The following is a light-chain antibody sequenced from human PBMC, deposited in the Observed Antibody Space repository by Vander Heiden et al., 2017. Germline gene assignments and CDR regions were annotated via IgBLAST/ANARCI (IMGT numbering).Light chain of an antibody. Sequence: DIQLTQSPSFLSASVGDRVTITCRASQGISSYLAWSQQKPGKAPKLLIYAASTLQSGVPSRFSGSGYGTEFTLTISSRQPEDFATYYCQQLNSYPRITFGQGTLLEIK. CDR1: QGISSY. V-gene: IGKV1-9*01. CDR3: QQLNSYPRIT. J-gene: IGKJ5*01. CDR2: AAS.